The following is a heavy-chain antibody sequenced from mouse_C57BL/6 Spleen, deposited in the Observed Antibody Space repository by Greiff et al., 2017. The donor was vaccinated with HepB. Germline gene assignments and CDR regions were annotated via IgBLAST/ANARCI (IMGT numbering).Heavy chain of an antibody. J-gene: IGHJ1*03. Sequence: EVHLVESGGGLVKPGGSLKLSCAASGFTFSSYAMSWVRQTPEKRLEWVATISDGGSYTYYPDNVKGRFTISRDNAKNNLYLQMSHLKSEDTAMYYCARGEGWLQGTWYFDVWGTGTTVTVSS. D-gene: IGHD2-3*01. CDR3: ARGEGWLQGTWYFDV. CDR1: GFTFSSYA. V-gene: IGHV5-4*01. CDR2: ISDGGSYT.